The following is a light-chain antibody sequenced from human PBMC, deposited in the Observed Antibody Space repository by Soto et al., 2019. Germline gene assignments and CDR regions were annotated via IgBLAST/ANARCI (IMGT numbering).Light chain of an antibody. CDR3: QQSYSLPIT. Sequence: DIQMTQSPFSLSASVGDRVTITCRASQTISRFLNWYQHNPGKAPKLLIYAAPTLQSGVPARFSGSGSGTDFTLIISSLQPEDFATYYCQQSYSLPITFGQGTRLEIK. V-gene: IGKV1-39*01. CDR2: AAP. J-gene: IGKJ5*01. CDR1: QTISRF.